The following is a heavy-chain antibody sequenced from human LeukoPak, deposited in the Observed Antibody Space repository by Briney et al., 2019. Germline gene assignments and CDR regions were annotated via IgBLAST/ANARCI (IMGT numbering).Heavy chain of an antibody. J-gene: IGHJ4*02. Sequence: GGSLRLSCAASGFTFGGYWMHWVRQGPEKGLEWVSYISSSGSTIYYADSVKGRFTISRDNAKNSLYLQMNSLRAEDTAVYYCARVWNFDWLLSYYFDYWGQGTLVTVSS. CDR1: GFTFGGYW. D-gene: IGHD3-9*01. CDR3: ARVWNFDWLLSYYFDY. CDR2: ISSSGSTI. V-gene: IGHV3-48*04.